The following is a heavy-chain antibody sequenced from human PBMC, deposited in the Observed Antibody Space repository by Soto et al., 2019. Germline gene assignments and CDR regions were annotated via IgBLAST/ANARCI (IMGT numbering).Heavy chain of an antibody. CDR3: TRESSLDFDF. Sequence: GGSLRLPWTPSAFPPGDYGLSWVRQAPGKGLDLVGFIRRNAYGVTTDYAASVKGRFTISRDDSKSIAYLQLNSLRTDDTALSYCTRESSLDFDFWGQGTMVTISS. D-gene: IGHD3-16*01. CDR2: IRRNAYGVTT. J-gene: IGHJ4*02. CDR1: AFPPGDYG. V-gene: IGHV3-49*04.